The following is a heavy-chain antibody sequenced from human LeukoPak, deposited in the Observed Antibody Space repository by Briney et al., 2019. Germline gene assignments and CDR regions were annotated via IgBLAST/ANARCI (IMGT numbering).Heavy chain of an antibody. J-gene: IGHJ4*02. CDR2: ISSSGSTI. CDR3: ARDRENREGFCSGGTCSPPDY. V-gene: IGHV3-48*03. Sequence: GGSLRLSCAASGFTFSSYEMNWVRQAPGKGLEWVSYISSSGSTIYYADSVKGRFTISRNNGKSTLYLQMKRLTVEDTAVYYCARDRENREGFCSGGTCSPPDYWGPGTLVVVSS. CDR1: GFTFSSYE. D-gene: IGHD2-8*02.